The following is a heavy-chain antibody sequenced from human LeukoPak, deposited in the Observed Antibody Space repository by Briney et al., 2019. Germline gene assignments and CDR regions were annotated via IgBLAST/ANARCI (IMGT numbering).Heavy chain of an antibody. CDR2: IIPIFGTA. V-gene: IGHV1-69*05. D-gene: IGHD3-22*01. CDR3: AREDYYDSSGYSLFDY. J-gene: IGHJ4*02. CDR1: GGTFSSYA. Sequence: TVKVSCKASGGTFSSYAISWVRQAPGQGLEWMGGIIPIFGTANYAQKFQGRVTITTDESTSTAYMELSSLRSEDTAVYYCAREDYYDSSGYSLFDYWGQGTLVTVSS.